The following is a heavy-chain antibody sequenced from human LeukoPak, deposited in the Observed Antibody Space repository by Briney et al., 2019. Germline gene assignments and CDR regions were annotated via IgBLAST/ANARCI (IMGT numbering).Heavy chain of an antibody. V-gene: IGHV3-23*01. CDR1: GFTFSSYA. CDR3: AKIAAAGTIDY. J-gene: IGHJ4*02. CDR2: ISGSGGST. Sequence: GRSLRLSCAPSGFTFSSYAMSWVRQAPGEGLEWVSAISGSGGSTYYADSVKGRFTISRDNSKNTLYLQMNSLRAEDTAVYYCAKIAAAGTIDYWGQGTLVTVSS. D-gene: IGHD6-13*01.